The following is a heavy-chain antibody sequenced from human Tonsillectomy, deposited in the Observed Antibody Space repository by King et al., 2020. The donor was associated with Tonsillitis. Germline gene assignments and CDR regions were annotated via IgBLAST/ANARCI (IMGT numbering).Heavy chain of an antibody. CDR2: IRGNGGTT. CDR3: AKGVAVITTYTPWDY. V-gene: IGHV3-23*04. CDR1: GFTFSSYA. Sequence: VQLVESGGGLVQPGGSLRLSCAASGFTFSSYAMSWVRQAPGKGLEWVSGIRGNGGTTHYADTGKGRFTIPRDNSKNTVYLQMNTLRAEDTAVYYCAKGVAVITTYTPWDYWGQGTLVTVSS. J-gene: IGHJ4*02. D-gene: IGHD3-22*01.